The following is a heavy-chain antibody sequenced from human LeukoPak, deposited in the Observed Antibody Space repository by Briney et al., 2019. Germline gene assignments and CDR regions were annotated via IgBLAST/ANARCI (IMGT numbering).Heavy chain of an antibody. D-gene: IGHD3-22*01. J-gene: IGHJ3*02. V-gene: IGHV1-24*01. CDR1: GYTLTELS. CDR2: FDPEDGET. CDR3: ATPTLDYYDSSGYYEVFSAFDI. Sequence: GASVKVSCKVSGYTLTELSMHWVRQAPGKGLEWMGGFDPEDGETIYAQKFQGRVTMTEDTSTDTAYMELSSLRFEDTAVYYCATPTLDYYDSSGYYEVFSAFDIWGQGTMVTVSS.